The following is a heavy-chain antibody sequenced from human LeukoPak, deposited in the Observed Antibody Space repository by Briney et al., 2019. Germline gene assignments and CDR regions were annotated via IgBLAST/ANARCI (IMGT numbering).Heavy chain of an antibody. V-gene: IGHV4-39*01. D-gene: IGHD3/OR15-3a*01. CDR3: ARQTGSGLFILP. CDR1: GVSISSSYSY. Sequence: SETLSLICTVSGVSISSSYSYWGWIRQPPGMGLEWIGSIYYTGNTYYNASLKSQVSISIDTSKNQFSLKLTSVTAADTAVYYCARQTGSGLFILPGGQGTLVNVSS. CDR2: IYYTGNT. J-gene: IGHJ4*02.